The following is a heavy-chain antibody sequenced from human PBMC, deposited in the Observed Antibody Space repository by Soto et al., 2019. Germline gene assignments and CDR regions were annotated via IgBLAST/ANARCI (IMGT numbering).Heavy chain of an antibody. V-gene: IGHV1-69*13. CDR3: ARISQGASSRDARSGYYYYYGMDV. CDR1: GGTFSSYA. CDR2: IIPIFGTA. J-gene: IGHJ6*02. Sequence: SVKVSCKASGGTFSSYAISWVRQAPGQGLEWMGGIIPIFGTANYAQKFQDRVTITADESTSTAYMELSSLRSEDTAVYYCARISQGASSRDARSGYYYYYGMDVWGQGTTVTVSS. D-gene: IGHD6-25*01.